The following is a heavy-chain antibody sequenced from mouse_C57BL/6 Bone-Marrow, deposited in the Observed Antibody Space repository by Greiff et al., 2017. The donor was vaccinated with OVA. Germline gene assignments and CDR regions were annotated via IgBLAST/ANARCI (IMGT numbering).Heavy chain of an antibody. CDR3: ARDSLYYYGSLFDY. CDR1: GFTFSSYA. CDR2: ISDGGSYT. Sequence: EVKLEESGGGLVKPGGSLKLSCAASGFTFSSYAMSWVRQTPEKRLEWVATISDGGSYTYYPDNVKGRFTISRDNAKNNLYLQMSHLKSEDTAMYYCARDSLYYYGSLFDYWGQGTTLTVSS. V-gene: IGHV5-4*01. J-gene: IGHJ2*01. D-gene: IGHD1-1*01.